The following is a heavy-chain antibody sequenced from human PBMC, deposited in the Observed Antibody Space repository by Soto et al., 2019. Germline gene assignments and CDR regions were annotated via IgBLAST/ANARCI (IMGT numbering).Heavy chain of an antibody. CDR3: ARLSLCSGGSCKSRPVYYYYYGMDV. J-gene: IGHJ6*02. D-gene: IGHD2-15*01. CDR1: GYSFTSYW. V-gene: IGHV5-51*01. CDR2: IYPGDSDT. Sequence: PGESLKISCKGSGYSFTSYWIGWVRQMPGKGLEWMGIIYPGDSDTRYSPSFQGQVTISADKSISTAYLQWSSLKASDTAMYYCARLSLCSGGSCKSRPVYYYYYGMDVWGQGTRVTVSS.